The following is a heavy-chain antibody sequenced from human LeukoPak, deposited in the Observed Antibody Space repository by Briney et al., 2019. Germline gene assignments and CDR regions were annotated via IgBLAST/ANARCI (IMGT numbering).Heavy chain of an antibody. CDR1: GYTFTNYD. D-gene: IGHD4/OR15-4a*01. Sequence: ASVKVSCKASGYTFTNYDINWVRQAPGQGLEWMGWISVHNGNTNYSQKLQGRVTMTTDTSTSTAYMEMRSLRSDDTAVYYCARLADGANHIDSWGQGTLATVS. CDR2: ISVHNGNT. CDR3: ARLADGANHIDS. V-gene: IGHV1-18*01. J-gene: IGHJ4*02.